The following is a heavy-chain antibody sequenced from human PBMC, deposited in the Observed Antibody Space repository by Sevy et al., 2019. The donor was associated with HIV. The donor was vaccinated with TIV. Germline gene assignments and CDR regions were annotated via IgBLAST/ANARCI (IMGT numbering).Heavy chain of an antibody. D-gene: IGHD3-22*01. V-gene: IGHV3-23*01. Sequence: GGSLRLSCAASGFTFSSYAMSWVRQAPGKGLEWVSAISGSGGSTYYADSVKGRFPISRDNSKNTLYLQMNSLRAEDTAVYYCAKGADYYDSSGYFHWGQGPLVTVSS. CDR2: ISGSGGST. CDR3: AKGADYYDSSGYFH. J-gene: IGHJ4*02. CDR1: GFTFSSYA.